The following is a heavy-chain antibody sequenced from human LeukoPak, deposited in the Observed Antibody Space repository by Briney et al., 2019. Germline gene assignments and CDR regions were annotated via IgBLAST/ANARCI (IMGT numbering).Heavy chain of an antibody. CDR2: ISTTGGGT. V-gene: IGHV3-23*01. CDR3: AREKAATGFFDY. CDR1: GFSFSKYA. Sequence: GGSLRLSCAASGFSFSKYAMSWVRQPPGKGLEWVSAISTTGGGTYYADSVKGRFTISRDNSKNTLYLQMNSLRAEDTALYYCAREKAATGFFDYWGQGTLVTVSS. D-gene: IGHD6-13*01. J-gene: IGHJ4*02.